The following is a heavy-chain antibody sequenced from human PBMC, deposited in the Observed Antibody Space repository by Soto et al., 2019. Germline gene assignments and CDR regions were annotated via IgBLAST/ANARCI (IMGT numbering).Heavy chain of an antibody. Sequence: ASVKVSCKASGYTFTSYGISWVRQAPGQGLEWMVCISAYNGNTNYAQKLQGRVTMTTDTSTSTAYMELRSLRSHDTAVYYCASTRVYYDSSGSVFDYWGQGTLVTVSS. D-gene: IGHD3-22*01. CDR1: GYTFTSYG. CDR3: ASTRVYYDSSGSVFDY. J-gene: IGHJ4*02. V-gene: IGHV1-18*01. CDR2: ISAYNGNT.